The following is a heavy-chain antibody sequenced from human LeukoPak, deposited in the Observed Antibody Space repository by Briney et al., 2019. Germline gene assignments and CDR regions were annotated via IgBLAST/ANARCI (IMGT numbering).Heavy chain of an antibody. CDR1: AYTFTTYA. J-gene: IGHJ3*01. D-gene: IGHD3-16*01. CDR3: ARENPGGAFDV. CDR2: IGTYNGNP. Sequence: GASVKVSCKASAYTFTTYAISWVRQGPGQGLEWMGWIGTYNGNPDYAQNLQGRVTMTTDTSTSTAYMELRNLKSDDKAVYYCARENPGGAFDVWGRGTMVTVSS. V-gene: IGHV1-18*04.